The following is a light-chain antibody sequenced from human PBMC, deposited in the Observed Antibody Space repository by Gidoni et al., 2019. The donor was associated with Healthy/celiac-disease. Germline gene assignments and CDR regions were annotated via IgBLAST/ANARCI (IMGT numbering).Light chain of an antibody. J-gene: IGKJ1*01. CDR1: QSVSSSY. Sequence: EIVLTQSPGTLSLSPGERATLSCRASQSVSSSYLAWYQQKPGQAPRLLIYGASSRATRIPDRFSGSGSGTDFTLTIIRLEPEDFAVYYCQQYGSSPPTFGQXTKVEIK. V-gene: IGKV3-20*01. CDR2: GAS. CDR3: QQYGSSPPT.